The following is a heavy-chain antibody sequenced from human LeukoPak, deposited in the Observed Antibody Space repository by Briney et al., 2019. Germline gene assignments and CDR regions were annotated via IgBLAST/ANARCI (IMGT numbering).Heavy chain of an antibody. D-gene: IGHD2-15*01. CDR3: ARRRCSGGSCYWGQGYWYYYGMDV. J-gene: IGHJ6*04. V-gene: IGHV4-34*01. Sequence: PSETLSLTCAVYGGSFSGYYWSWIRQPPGKGLEWIGEINHSGSTNYNPSLKSRVTISVDTSKNQFSLKLSSVTAADTAVYYCARRRCSGGSCYWGQGYWYYYGMDVWGKGTTVTASS. CDR1: GGSFSGYY. CDR2: INHSGST.